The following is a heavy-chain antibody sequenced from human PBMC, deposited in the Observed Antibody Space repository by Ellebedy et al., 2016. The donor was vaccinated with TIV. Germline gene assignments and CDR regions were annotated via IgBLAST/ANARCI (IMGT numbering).Heavy chain of an antibody. D-gene: IGHD5-12*01. CDR3: AKDLARRGGYDFDS. V-gene: IGHV3-30*18. CDR1: GFTFSNFG. CDR2: VSFDGRTK. Sequence: GESLKISCAASGFTFSNFGMHWVRQAPGKGLEWVAVVSFDGRTKYYADSVKGRFTLSRDSSKNTLYLQMNSLRVEDTAIYYCAKDLARRGGYDFDSWGQGTLVTVSS. J-gene: IGHJ4*02.